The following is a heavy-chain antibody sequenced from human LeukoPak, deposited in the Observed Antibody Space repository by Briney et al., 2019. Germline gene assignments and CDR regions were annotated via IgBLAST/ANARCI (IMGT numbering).Heavy chain of an antibody. V-gene: IGHV3-30-3*01. CDR3: ARDWPLGPYYYDSSGYSYYFDY. CDR2: ISYDGSNK. J-gene: IGHJ4*02. Sequence: GGSLRLSCAASGFTFSSYWMSWVRQAPCKGLEWVAVISYDGSNKYYADSVKGRFTISRDNSKNTLYLQMNSLRAEDTAVYYCARDWPLGPYYYDSSGYSYYFDYWGQGTLVTVSS. D-gene: IGHD3-22*01. CDR1: GFTFSSYW.